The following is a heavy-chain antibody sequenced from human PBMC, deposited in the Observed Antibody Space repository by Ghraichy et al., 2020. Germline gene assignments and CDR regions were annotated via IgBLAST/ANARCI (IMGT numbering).Heavy chain of an antibody. V-gene: IGHV3-21*01. CDR3: ARDAGMGSSATGWFDP. Sequence: GGSLRLSCAASGFTFSRYTMSWVRQAPGKGLEWVSTVSSNSAYIYYADSVKGRFTISRDNAKNSVYLQMSGLRADDTAVYYCARDAGMGSSATGWFDPCGQGTLGTVSS. D-gene: IGHD6-25*01. CDR2: VSSNSAYI. J-gene: IGHJ5*02. CDR1: GFTFSRYT.